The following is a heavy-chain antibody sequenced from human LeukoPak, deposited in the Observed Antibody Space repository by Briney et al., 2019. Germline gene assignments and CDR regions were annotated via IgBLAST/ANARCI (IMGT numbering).Heavy chain of an antibody. Sequence: GGSLRLSCVASGFTFSSYEMNWVRQAPGKGLEWVSYISGTGYTIYYADSVKGRFTISRDNAKNSLYLQMSSLRAEDTAVYYCARDAFLGGQGTLVTVSS. CDR1: GFTFSSYE. J-gene: IGHJ4*02. CDR2: ISGTGYTI. CDR3: ARDAFL. D-gene: IGHD3-3*02. V-gene: IGHV3-48*03.